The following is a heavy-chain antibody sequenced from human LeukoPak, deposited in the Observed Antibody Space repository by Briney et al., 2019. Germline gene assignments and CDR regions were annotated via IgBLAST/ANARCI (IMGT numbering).Heavy chain of an antibody. J-gene: IGHJ4*02. CDR3: ARGAEWLLPFDY. V-gene: IGHV4-30-4*08. Sequence: ASQTLSLTCTVSGGSINSGDYYWSWIRQPPGKGLEWIGYIYYSGSTYYNPSLKSRVTISVDTSKNQFSLKLSSVTAADTAVYYCARGAEWLLPFDYWGQGTLVTVSS. CDR2: IYYSGST. CDR1: GGSINSGDYY. D-gene: IGHD3-3*01.